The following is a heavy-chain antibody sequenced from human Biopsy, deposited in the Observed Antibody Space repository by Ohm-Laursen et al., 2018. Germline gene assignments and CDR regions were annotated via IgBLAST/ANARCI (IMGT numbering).Heavy chain of an antibody. CDR1: GGSFSGAY. CDR3: ARGRRTSGWPYFDN. Sequence: SETLSLTCAVSGGSFSGAYWSWIRQTPGKGLEWIGEINHSGSTKYNPSFESRVTISVDTSKNQFSLNLYSVTAADTAVYYCARGRRTSGWPYFDNWGQGALVIVSP. J-gene: IGHJ4*02. CDR2: INHSGST. D-gene: IGHD6-19*01. V-gene: IGHV4-34*01.